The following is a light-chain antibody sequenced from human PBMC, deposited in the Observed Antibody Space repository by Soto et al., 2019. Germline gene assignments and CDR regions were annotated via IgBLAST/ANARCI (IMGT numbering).Light chain of an antibody. Sequence: DIVLTQSPGTLSLSPGERATLSCRASQSVSSNYLAWYQQTPGQAPRLLIYGASSRATGISDRFSGSGSGTDFTLTIRRLEPEDFAVYYCQQYGRSPWTFGQGTKVEIK. V-gene: IGKV3-20*01. J-gene: IGKJ1*01. CDR3: QQYGRSPWT. CDR2: GAS. CDR1: QSVSSNY.